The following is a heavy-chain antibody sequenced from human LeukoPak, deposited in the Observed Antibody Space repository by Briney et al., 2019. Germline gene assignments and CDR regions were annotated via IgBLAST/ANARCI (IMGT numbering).Heavy chain of an antibody. J-gene: IGHJ5*02. CDR3: AKGGGGSPGRFDP. CDR1: EFTFSSYG. Sequence: QSGGSLRLSCAASEFTFSSYGMSWVRQAPGKGLEWVSAISDSGGSTYYADSVKGRFTISRDTSKNTLYLQMNSLRAEDTAVYYCAKGGGGSPGRFDPWGQGTLVTVSS. CDR2: ISDSGGST. V-gene: IGHV3-23*01. D-gene: IGHD2-15*01.